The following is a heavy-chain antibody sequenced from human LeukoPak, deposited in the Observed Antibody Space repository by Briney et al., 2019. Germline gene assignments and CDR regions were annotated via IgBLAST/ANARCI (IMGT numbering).Heavy chain of an antibody. Sequence: SETLSLTYTVSGGSISSYYWSWIRQPAGKGLEWIGRIYTSGSTNYNPSLKSRVTMSVDTSKNQFSLKLSSVTAADTAVYYCARGDSGYENGYFDYWGQGTLVTVSS. J-gene: IGHJ4*02. CDR3: ARGDSGYENGYFDY. CDR2: IYTSGST. V-gene: IGHV4-4*07. D-gene: IGHD5-12*01. CDR1: GGSISSYY.